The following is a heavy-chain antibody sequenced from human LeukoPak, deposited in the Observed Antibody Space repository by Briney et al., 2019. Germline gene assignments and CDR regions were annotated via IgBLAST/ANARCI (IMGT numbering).Heavy chain of an antibody. CDR2: IYTSGST. D-gene: IGHD1-26*01. Sequence: SETLSLTCTVSGGSISSYYWSWIRQPAGKGLEWIGRIYTSGSTNYNPSLKSRVTISVDTSKNQFSLKLSSVTAADTAVYYCARDSIVGATDRLDYWGQGTLVTVSS. J-gene: IGHJ4*02. CDR3: ARDSIVGATDRLDY. V-gene: IGHV4-4*07. CDR1: GGSISSYY.